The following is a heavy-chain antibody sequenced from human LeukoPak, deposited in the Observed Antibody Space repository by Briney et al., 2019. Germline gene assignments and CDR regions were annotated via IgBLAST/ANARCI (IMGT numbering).Heavy chain of an antibody. J-gene: IGHJ4*02. Sequence: PGGSLRLSCAASGFTFSSYEMNWVRQAPGKGLEWVSYISSSGSTIYYADSVKGRFTISRDNAKNSLYLQMNSLRAEDTAVYYCARDQRSSAFDYWGQGTLVTVSS. CDR3: ARDQRSSAFDY. CDR1: GFTFSSYE. V-gene: IGHV3-48*03. D-gene: IGHD4-17*01. CDR2: ISSSGSTI.